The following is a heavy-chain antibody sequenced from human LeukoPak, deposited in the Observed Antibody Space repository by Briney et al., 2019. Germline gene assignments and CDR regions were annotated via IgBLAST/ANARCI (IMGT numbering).Heavy chain of an antibody. CDR3: AMYTGDRSFFDY. CDR2: INSDGSSTRYADSVQGRIT. V-gene: IGHV3-74*01. Sequence: GGSLRLSCAASGFTFSSYGMHWVRQAPGKGLVWVSRINSDGSSTRYADSVQGRITRYADSVKGRITISRDNAKNTLYLQMSSLGFARTFEYYCAMYTGDRSFFDYWGQGTLVTVSS. CDR1: GFTFSSYG. D-gene: IGHD7-27*01. J-gene: IGHJ4*02.